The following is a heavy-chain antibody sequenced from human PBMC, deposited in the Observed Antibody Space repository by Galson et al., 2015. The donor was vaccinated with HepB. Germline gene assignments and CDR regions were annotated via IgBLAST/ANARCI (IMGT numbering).Heavy chain of an antibody. Sequence: SVKVSCKASGYMFSGHGISWVRQAPGQGPEWMGWISPYNGNTNYAQKFQDRVTMTTVTSMSTAYLELRSLTFNDTAIYYCVRSGGGNWYFDLWGRGTLVTVSS. D-gene: IGHD3-16*01. CDR3: VRSGGGNWYFDL. V-gene: IGHV1-18*04. CDR2: ISPYNGNT. CDR1: GYMFSGHG. J-gene: IGHJ2*01.